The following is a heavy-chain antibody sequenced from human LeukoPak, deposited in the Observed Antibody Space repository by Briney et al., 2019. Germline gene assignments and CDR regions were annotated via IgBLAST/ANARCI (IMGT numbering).Heavy chain of an antibody. CDR1: GFTFSSYE. Sequence: GGSLRLSCAASGFTFSSYEMNWVRQAPGKGLEWVSYISSSGSTIYYAGSVKGRFTISRDNAKNSLYLQMNSLRAEDTAVYYCVNQRGGSGWYIPDREYVTLSYWGQGTLVTVSS. CDR2: ISSSGSTI. CDR3: VNQRGGSGWYIPDREYVTLSY. D-gene: IGHD6-19*01. J-gene: IGHJ4*02. V-gene: IGHV3-48*03.